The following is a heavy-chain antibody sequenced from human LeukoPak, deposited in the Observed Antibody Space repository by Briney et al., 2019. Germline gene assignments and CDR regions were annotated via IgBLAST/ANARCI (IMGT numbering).Heavy chain of an antibody. CDR1: GFTFSSYD. Sequence: PGGSLRLSCAASGFTFSSYDMHWVRQATGKGLEWVSAIGTAGDTYYPGSVKGRFTISRENAKNSLYLQMNSLRAGDTAVYYCARVPWRRDGDYYYYYGMDVWGQGTTVTDSS. CDR3: ARVPWRRDGDYYYYYGMDV. D-gene: IGHD4-17*01. J-gene: IGHJ6*02. CDR2: IGTAGDT. V-gene: IGHV3-13*01.